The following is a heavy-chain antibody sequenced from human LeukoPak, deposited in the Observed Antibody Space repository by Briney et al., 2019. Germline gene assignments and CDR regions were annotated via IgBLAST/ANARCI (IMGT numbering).Heavy chain of an antibody. CDR2: SHHSGNT. D-gene: IGHD7-27*01. CDR1: GYSISSGYN. Sequence: SETLSLTCTVSGYSISSGYNWGWVRQPPEKGLEWIGSSHHSGNTYYNPSLKSRATISVDTSNNQVSLHLTSVTAADTAVYYCARENWGSSFPDYWGQGTPVTVSS. J-gene: IGHJ4*02. CDR3: ARENWGSSFPDY. V-gene: IGHV4-38-2*02.